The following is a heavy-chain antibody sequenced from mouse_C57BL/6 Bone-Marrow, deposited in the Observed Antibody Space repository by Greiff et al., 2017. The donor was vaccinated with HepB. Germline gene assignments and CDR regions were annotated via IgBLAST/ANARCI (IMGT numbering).Heavy chain of an antibody. J-gene: IGHJ4*01. CDR2: IWWDYDK. V-gene: IGHV8-8*01. CDR1: GFSLSTFGMG. Sequence: QVTLKESGPGILQPSQTLSLTCSFSGFSLSTFGMGLGWIRQPSGKGLEWLAHIWWDYDKYYNPALKSRLTISKDTSKNQVFLKIAHVDTADTATYYCARMGGIYYGNYDAMDYWGQGTSVTVSS. CDR3: ARMGGIYYGNYDAMDY. D-gene: IGHD2-1*01.